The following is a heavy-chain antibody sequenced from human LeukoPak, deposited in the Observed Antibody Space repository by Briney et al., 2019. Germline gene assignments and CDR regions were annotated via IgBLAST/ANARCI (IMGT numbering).Heavy chain of an antibody. V-gene: IGHV3-7*01. CDR1: GFTFSSYR. D-gene: IGHD5-24*01. CDR3: ARDVKWLQTRIHAFDI. CDR2: IKQDGSEK. Sequence: PGGSLRLSCAASGFTFSSYRMSWVRQAPGKGLEWVANIKQDGSEKYYVDSVKGRLTIVRDNAKNSLYLQMNSLRAEDTAVYYCARDVKWLQTRIHAFDIWGQGTMVTVSS. J-gene: IGHJ3*02.